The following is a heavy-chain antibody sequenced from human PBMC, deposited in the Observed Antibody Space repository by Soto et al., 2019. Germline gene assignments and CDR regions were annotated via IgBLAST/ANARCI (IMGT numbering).Heavy chain of an antibody. CDR3: ATGHSSGWFYFDY. D-gene: IGHD6-19*01. V-gene: IGHV4-34*01. Sequence: SETLSLTCAVYGGSFSGYYWSWIRQPPGKGLEWIGEINHSGSTNYNPSLKSRVTISVDTSKNQFSLKLSSVTAADTAVYYCATGHSSGWFYFDYWGRGTLVTVSS. CDR2: INHSGST. J-gene: IGHJ4*02. CDR1: GGSFSGYY.